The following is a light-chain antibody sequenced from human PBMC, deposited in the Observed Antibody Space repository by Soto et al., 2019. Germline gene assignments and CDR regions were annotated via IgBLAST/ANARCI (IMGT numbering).Light chain of an antibody. CDR2: EGD. Sequence: SVLXQPASVSGSPGQSITISCSGTSSDVGSSNLVSWYQQHPGKAPKLIIFEGDRRPSGVSGRFSGSKSGNTASLTISGLQAEDEADYYCCSFARSSSFYAFGTGTKVTVL. V-gene: IGLV2-23*01. CDR1: SSDVGSSNL. CDR3: CSFARSSSFYA. J-gene: IGLJ1*01.